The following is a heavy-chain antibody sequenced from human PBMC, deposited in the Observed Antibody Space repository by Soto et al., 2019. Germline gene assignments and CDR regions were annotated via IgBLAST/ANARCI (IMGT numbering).Heavy chain of an antibody. CDR2: IFSNDEK. CDR3: ARIRMTTVTTFGPGYYGMDV. J-gene: IGHJ6*02. Sequence: QATLKESGPVLVKPTETLTLTCTASGFSLSNARMGVSWIRQPPGQALECLPHIFSNDEKSYSTSLKSRLPISKDTSKSQVVLTMTNLDTVDTATYYYARIRMTTVTTFGPGYYGMDVWGQGTTVTVSS. D-gene: IGHD4-4*01. V-gene: IGHV2-26*01. CDR1: GFSLSNARMG.